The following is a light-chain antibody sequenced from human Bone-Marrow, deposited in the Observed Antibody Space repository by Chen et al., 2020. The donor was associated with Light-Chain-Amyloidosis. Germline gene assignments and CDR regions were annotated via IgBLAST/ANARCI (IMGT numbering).Light chain of an antibody. V-gene: IGKV1-5*03. CDR1: QSINNW. CDR3: QQYNSLPWT. J-gene: IGKJ1*01. Sequence: DIQMTQSPSTLSASDGDRVTITCRASQSINNWLAWYQQKPGKAPKLLLYKSSTLERGVPSKFSGSGSGTEFTLTSRSLQPDDLATYYCQQYNSLPWTFGQGTKVEI. CDR2: KSS.